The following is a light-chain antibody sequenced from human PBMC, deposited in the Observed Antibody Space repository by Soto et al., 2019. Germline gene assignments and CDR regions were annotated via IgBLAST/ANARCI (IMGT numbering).Light chain of an antibody. V-gene: IGKV3-11*01. CDR1: PSVSIY. Sequence: EIVLTQSSATLSLTPTARATLSCRASPSVSIYLAWYQQKPGQAPRLLIYVASNRATGIPARFSGSGSGTDFTLTISSLEPEDCAVYYCQQRSKWPPSLTFGGGTKVDIK. J-gene: IGKJ4*01. CDR2: VAS. CDR3: QQRSKWPPSLT.